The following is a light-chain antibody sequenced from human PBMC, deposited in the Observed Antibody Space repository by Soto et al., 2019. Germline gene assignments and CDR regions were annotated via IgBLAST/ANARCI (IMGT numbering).Light chain of an antibody. Sequence: DIQMTQSPSSMSASVGDRVTITCRASQGVSSWLAWYQQKPGKTPSLLIYRASSLQSGVPSRFSGSGSGTDFTLTISSLQPEDFATYYCQQADRLPLTFGGGTKVEMK. CDR3: QQADRLPLT. CDR2: RAS. CDR1: QGVSSW. J-gene: IGKJ4*01. V-gene: IGKV1D-12*01.